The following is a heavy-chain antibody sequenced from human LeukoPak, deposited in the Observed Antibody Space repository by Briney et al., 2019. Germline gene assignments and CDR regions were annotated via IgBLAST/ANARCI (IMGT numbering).Heavy chain of an antibody. Sequence: GGSLRLSCAASGFTVSSNYMSWVRQAPGMGLEWVSVIYSGGSTYYADSVKGRFTISRDNSKNTLYLQMNSLRAEDTAVYYCARELQVVNAFDIWGQGTMVTVSS. D-gene: IGHD2-15*01. J-gene: IGHJ3*02. CDR3: ARELQVVNAFDI. CDR2: IYSGGST. V-gene: IGHV3-53*01. CDR1: GFTVSSNY.